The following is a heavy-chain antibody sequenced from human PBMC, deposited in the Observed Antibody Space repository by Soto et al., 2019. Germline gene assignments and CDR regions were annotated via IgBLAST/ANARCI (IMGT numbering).Heavy chain of an antibody. CDR2: INHSGST. V-gene: IGHV4-34*01. D-gene: IGHD3-3*01. J-gene: IGHJ4*02. Sequence: SETLSLTCAVYGGSFSGYYWSWIRQPPGKGLEWIGEINHSGSTNYNPSLKSRVTISVDTSKNQVSLKLSSVTAADTAVYYCARRPVRFLEWLPPDYWGQGTLVTVSS. CDR1: GGSFSGYY. CDR3: ARRPVRFLEWLPPDY.